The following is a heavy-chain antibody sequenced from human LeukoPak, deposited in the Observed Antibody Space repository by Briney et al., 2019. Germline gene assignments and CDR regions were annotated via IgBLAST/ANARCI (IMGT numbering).Heavy chain of an antibody. CDR3: ARDHDFWSGSTNAFDI. CDR2: ISSSSSYI. D-gene: IGHD3-3*01. CDR1: GFTFSSYS. J-gene: IGHJ3*02. V-gene: IGHV3-21*01. Sequence: PGGSLRLSCAASGFTFSSYSMNWVRQAPGKGLEWVSSISSSSSYIYYADSVKGRFTISRDNAKNSLYLQMNSLRAEDTAVYYCARDHDFWSGSTNAFDIWGQGTMVTVSS.